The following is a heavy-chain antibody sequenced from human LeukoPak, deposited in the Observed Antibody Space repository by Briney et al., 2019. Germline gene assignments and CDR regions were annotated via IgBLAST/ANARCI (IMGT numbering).Heavy chain of an antibody. V-gene: IGHV3-23*01. Sequence: PGGSLRLSCAASGFTFSSYAMSWVRQAPRKGLEWVSAISGSGGSTYYADSVKGRFTISRDNSKNTLYLQMNSLRAEDTAVYYCAKATSSSWYAGMCDYWGQGTLVTVSS. CDR2: ISGSGGST. D-gene: IGHD6-13*01. CDR1: GFTFSSYA. CDR3: AKATSSSWYAGMCDY. J-gene: IGHJ4*02.